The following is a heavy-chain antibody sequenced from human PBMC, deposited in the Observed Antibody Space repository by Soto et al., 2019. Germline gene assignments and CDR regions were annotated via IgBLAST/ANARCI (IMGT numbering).Heavy chain of an antibody. J-gene: IGHJ3*02. D-gene: IGHD5-12*01. Sequence: SETLSLTCTVSGGSISSSSYYWGWIRQPPGKGLEWIGSIYYSGSTYYNPSLKSRVTISVDTSKNQFSLKLSSVTAADTAVYYCARLYSGYVGAFDIWGQGTMVTVSS. V-gene: IGHV4-39*01. CDR3: ARLYSGYVGAFDI. CDR2: IYYSGST. CDR1: GGSISSSSYY.